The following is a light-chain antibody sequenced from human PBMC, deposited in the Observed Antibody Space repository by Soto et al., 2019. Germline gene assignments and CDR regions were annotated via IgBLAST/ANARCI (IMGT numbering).Light chain of an antibody. CDR2: CNN. CDR3: AAWDDSLSGYV. Sequence: QSVLTQPPSASGTPGQRGTISCSGSSSNIGPNYVYWYQQLPGTAPKLLIYCNNQRPSGVPARFSGSKSGTSASLAISGLRSEDEADYYCAAWDDSLSGYVFGTGTRSPS. V-gene: IGLV1-47*02. J-gene: IGLJ1*01. CDR1: SSNIGPNY.